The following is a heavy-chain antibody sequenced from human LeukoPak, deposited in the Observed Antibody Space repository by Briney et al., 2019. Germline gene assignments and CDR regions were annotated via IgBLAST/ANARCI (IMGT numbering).Heavy chain of an antibody. CDR3: ARDGIVGVIVGAPGSALSDY. J-gene: IGHJ4*02. CDR2: ISAYNGNT. CDR1: GYTFTSYG. V-gene: IGHV1-18*01. D-gene: IGHD1-26*01. Sequence: ASVKVSCKASGYTFTSYGISWVRQAPGQGLEWMGWISAYNGNTNYAQKLQGRVTMTTDTSTSTVYMELRSLRSDDTAVYYCARDGIVGVIVGAPGSALSDYWGQGTLVTVSS.